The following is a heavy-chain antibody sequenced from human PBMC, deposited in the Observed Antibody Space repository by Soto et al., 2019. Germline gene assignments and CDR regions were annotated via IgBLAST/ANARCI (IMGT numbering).Heavy chain of an antibody. CDR1: GYTFTGYY. CDR2: INPNSGGT. J-gene: IGHJ6*03. Sequence: ASVKVSCKASGYTFTGYYMHWVRQAPGQGLEWMGWINPNSGGTNYAQKFQGWVTMTRDTSISTAYMELSRLRSDDTAVYYCARGRDDDYYMDVWGKGTTVTVSS. CDR3: ARGRDDDYYMDV. D-gene: IGHD1-1*01. V-gene: IGHV1-2*04.